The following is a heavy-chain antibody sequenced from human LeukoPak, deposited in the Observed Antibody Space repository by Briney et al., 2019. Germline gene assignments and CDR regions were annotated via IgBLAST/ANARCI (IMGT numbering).Heavy chain of an antibody. D-gene: IGHD3-22*01. V-gene: IGHV3-21*01. J-gene: IGHJ4*02. Sequence: KTGGSLRLSCAASGFTFSSYSMNWVRQAPGKGLEWVSSISSSSSYIYYADSVKGRFTISRDDAKNSLYLQMNSLRAEDTAVYYCARVEADYYDSSGYYGLGYWGQGTLVTVSS. CDR1: GFTFSSYS. CDR3: ARVEADYYDSSGYYGLGY. CDR2: ISSSSSYI.